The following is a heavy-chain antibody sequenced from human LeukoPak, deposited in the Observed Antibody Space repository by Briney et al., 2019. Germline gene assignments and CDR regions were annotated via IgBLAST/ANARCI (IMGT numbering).Heavy chain of an antibody. D-gene: IGHD1-26*01. CDR2: IWYDGSNK. CDR1: GFTFSSYG. Sequence: GGSLRLSCAASGFTFSSYGMHWVRQAPGKGLEWVAVIWYDGSNKYYADSVKGRFTISRDNSKNTLYLQMNSLRAEDTAVYYCARDPGSLYSGSFARGISFDYWGQGTLVTVSS. V-gene: IGHV3-33*01. J-gene: IGHJ4*02. CDR3: ARDPGSLYSGSFARGISFDY.